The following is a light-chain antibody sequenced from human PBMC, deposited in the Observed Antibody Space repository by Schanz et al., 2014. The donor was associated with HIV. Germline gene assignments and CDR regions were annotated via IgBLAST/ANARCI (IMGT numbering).Light chain of an antibody. J-gene: IGLJ2*01. CDR3: ISYAGSNDPV. CDR1: SSDVGGYNY. CDR2: EVS. V-gene: IGLV2-8*01. Sequence: QSALTQPASVSGSPGQSITISCTGTSSDVGGYNYVSWFQQHPGKAPQLLIYEVSLRPSGVPDRFSGSKSGNTASLTVSGLQAEDEADYYCISYAGSNDPVFGGGTKLTVL.